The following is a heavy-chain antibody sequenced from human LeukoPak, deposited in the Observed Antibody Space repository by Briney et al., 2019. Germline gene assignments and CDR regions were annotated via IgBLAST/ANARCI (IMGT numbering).Heavy chain of an antibody. CDR2: IIPIFDTA. Sequence: SVKVSCKASGGTFSSYAISWVRQAPGQGLEWMGGIIPIFDTANYAQMFQGRVTITADESTSTAYMELSSLRSEDTAVYYCARDLVVAATDYYYYYGMDVWGQGTTVTVSS. CDR1: GGTFSSYA. J-gene: IGHJ6*02. D-gene: IGHD2-15*01. CDR3: ARDLVVAATDYYYYYGMDV. V-gene: IGHV1-69*13.